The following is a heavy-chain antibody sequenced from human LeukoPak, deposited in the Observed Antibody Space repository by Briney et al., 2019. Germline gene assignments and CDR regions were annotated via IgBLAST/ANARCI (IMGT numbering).Heavy chain of an antibody. J-gene: IGHJ6*03. Sequence: GASVKVSCKASGYTFTGYYMHRVRQAPGQGLEWMGWINPNSGGTNYAQKFQGRVTITADESTSTAYMELGSLRSEDTAVYYCARAILWFGAYYYYMDVWGKGTTVTVSS. D-gene: IGHD3-10*01. V-gene: IGHV1-2*02. CDR1: GYTFTGYY. CDR3: ARAILWFGAYYYYMDV. CDR2: INPNSGGT.